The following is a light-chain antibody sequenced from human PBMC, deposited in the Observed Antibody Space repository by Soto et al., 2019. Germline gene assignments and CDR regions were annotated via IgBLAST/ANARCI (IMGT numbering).Light chain of an antibody. Sequence: DIQMPPSTSTLSAAVGYTFTVTCLASQSVSGWLAWYQQKPGRAPKLLIYAAYNLQSGVPSRFSGSGSGTDFTLAISALQPDDFATYFCQQTYSIPLTCGGG. V-gene: IGKV1-39*01. J-gene: IGKJ4*01. CDR1: QSVSGW. CDR2: AAY. CDR3: QQTYSIPLT.